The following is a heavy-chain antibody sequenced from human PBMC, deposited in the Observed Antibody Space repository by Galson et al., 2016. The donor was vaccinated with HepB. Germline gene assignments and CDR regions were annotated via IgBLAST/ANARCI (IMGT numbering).Heavy chain of an antibody. D-gene: IGHD3-9*01. CDR2: IYHSGNT. CDR1: GGSIRGSIYY. V-gene: IGHV4-39*01. Sequence: ETLSLTCTVSGGSIRGSIYYWGWIRQPPGKGLEWIGSIYHSGNTYYSPSLSPSLKSRVTISVDTSQNQFSLKLRSVTAADTAGYYCASHDDSDWDYWGQGTLVTVTP. J-gene: IGHJ4*02. CDR3: ASHDDSDWDY.